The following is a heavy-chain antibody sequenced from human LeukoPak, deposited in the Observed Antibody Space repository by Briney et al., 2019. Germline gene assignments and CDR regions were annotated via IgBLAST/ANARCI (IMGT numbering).Heavy chain of an antibody. CDR2: IYTSGST. Sequence: SETLSLTCTVSGGSISSYYWSWIRQPPGKGLEWIGRIYTSGSTNYNPSLKSRVTISVDTSKNQFSLKLSSVTAADTAVYYCARAGRYGSGSYYGYWGQGTLVTVSS. J-gene: IGHJ4*02. V-gene: IGHV4-4*08. D-gene: IGHD3-10*01. CDR1: GGSISSYY. CDR3: ARAGRYGSGSYYGY.